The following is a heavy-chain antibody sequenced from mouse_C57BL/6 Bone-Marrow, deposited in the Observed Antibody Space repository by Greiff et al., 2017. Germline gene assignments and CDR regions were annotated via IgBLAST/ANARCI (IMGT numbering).Heavy chain of an antibody. V-gene: IGHV1-52*01. J-gene: IGHJ2*02. CDR1: GYTFTSYW. Sequence: QVQLKQPGAELVRPGSSVKLSCKASGYTFTSYWMHWVKQRPIQGLEWIGNIDPSDSETHYNQKFKDKATLTVDKSSSTAYMQLSSLTSEDSAVYYCARYDYGDFDYWGQGTSLTVSS. CDR2: IDPSDSET. CDR3: ARYDYGDFDY. D-gene: IGHD2-4*01.